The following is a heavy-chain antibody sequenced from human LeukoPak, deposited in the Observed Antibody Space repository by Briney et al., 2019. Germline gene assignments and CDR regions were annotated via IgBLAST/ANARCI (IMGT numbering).Heavy chain of an antibody. CDR1: GYTFTGYY. CDR2: INPNSGGT. V-gene: IGHV1-2*02. Sequence: GASVKVSCKASGYTFTGYYMHWVRQAPGQGLEWMGWINPNSGGTNYAQKLQGRVTMTTDTSTSTAYMELRSLRSDDTAVYYCARQADKYYYDSSGYYWIDAFDIWGQGTMVTVSS. D-gene: IGHD3-22*01. J-gene: IGHJ3*02. CDR3: ARQADKYYYDSSGYYWIDAFDI.